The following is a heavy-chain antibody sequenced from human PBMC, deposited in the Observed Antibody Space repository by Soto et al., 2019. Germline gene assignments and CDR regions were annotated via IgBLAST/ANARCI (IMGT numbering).Heavy chain of an antibody. V-gene: IGHV1-2*02. D-gene: IGHD5-18*01. CDR1: GYSFTGYN. J-gene: IGHJ4*02. Sequence: QVQLVQSGAEVKKPGASVKVSCKASGYSFTGYNMHWVRQAPGQGLEWMGWINPNSGDTNYAQKFQGRVTMTRDTSITTAYMELSRLRSDDTAVYYCARMRDTAMEEYYFDYWGQGTLVTVSS. CDR3: ARMRDTAMEEYYFDY. CDR2: INPNSGDT.